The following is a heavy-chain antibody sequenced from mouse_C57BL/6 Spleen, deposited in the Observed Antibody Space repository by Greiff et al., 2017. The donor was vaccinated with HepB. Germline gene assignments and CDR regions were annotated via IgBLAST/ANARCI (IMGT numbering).Heavy chain of an antibody. Sequence: QVQLQQSGAELARPGASVKLSCKASGYTFTSYGISWVKQRTGQGLEWIGEIYPRSGNTYYNEKFKGKATLTADKSSSTAYMELRSLTSEDSAVYFCAKEGEYYYGSSSYYFDYWGQGTTLTVSS. CDR3: AKEGEYYYGSSSYYFDY. D-gene: IGHD1-1*01. CDR1: GYTFTSYG. CDR2: IYPRSGNT. J-gene: IGHJ2*01. V-gene: IGHV1-81*01.